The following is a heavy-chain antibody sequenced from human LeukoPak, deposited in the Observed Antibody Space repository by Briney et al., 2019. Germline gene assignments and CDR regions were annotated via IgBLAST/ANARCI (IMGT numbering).Heavy chain of an antibody. J-gene: IGHJ4*02. CDR1: GYTFTSYG. CDR3: ARDGGYSGDQY. D-gene: IGHD5-12*01. Sequence: SVKVSCKASGYTFTSYGISWVRQAPGQGLEWMGRIIPILGIANYAQKFQGRVTITADKSTSTAYMELSSLRSEDTAVYYCARDGGYSGDQYWGQGTLVTVSS. V-gene: IGHV1-69*04. CDR2: IIPILGIA.